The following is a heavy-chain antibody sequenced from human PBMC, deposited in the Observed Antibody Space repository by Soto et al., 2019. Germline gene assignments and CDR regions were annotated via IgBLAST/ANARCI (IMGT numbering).Heavy chain of an antibody. D-gene: IGHD2-2*01. Sequence: GGSLRLSCAASGFTFSSYAMSWVRQAPGKGLEWVSAISGSGGSTYYADSVKGRFTISRENSKNTLYLQMNSLRAEDTAVYYCAKDHDDPTWLVPAAQPTYYYGMDVWGQGTTVTVSS. CDR3: AKDHDDPTWLVPAAQPTYYYGMDV. CDR1: GFTFSSYA. J-gene: IGHJ6*02. CDR2: ISGSGGST. V-gene: IGHV3-23*01.